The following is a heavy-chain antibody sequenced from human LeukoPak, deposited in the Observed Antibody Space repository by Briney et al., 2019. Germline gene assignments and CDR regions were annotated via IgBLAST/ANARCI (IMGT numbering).Heavy chain of an antibody. J-gene: IGHJ3*02. CDR3: AREIDILTGYDAFDI. V-gene: IGHV4-34*01. CDR2: INHSGST. CDR1: GGSFSGYY. Sequence: PSETLSLTCAVYGGSFSGYYWSWIRQPPGKGLEWIGEINHSGSTNYNPSLKSRVTMSVDTPKNQFSPKLSSVTAADTAVYYCAREIDILTGYDAFDIWGQGTMVTVSS. D-gene: IGHD3-9*01.